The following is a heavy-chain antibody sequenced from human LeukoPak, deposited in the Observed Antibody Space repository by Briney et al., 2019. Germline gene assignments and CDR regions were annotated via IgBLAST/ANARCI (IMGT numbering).Heavy chain of an antibody. Sequence: GGSLRLSCAASGFTFSSYAMSWVRQAPGKGLEWVSAISGSGGSTYYADSVKGRFTISRDNSNNTLYLQMNSLRAEDTAVYYCAKDGNYYGSGSYYTQRYFDLWGRGTLVTVSS. CDR3: AKDGNYYGSGSYYTQRYFDL. V-gene: IGHV3-23*01. CDR2: ISGSGGST. J-gene: IGHJ2*01. D-gene: IGHD3-10*01. CDR1: GFTFSSYA.